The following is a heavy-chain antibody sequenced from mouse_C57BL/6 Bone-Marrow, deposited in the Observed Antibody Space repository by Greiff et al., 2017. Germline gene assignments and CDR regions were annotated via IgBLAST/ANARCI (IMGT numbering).Heavy chain of an antibody. CDR3: ARPYYCNSWYFDV. CDR2: IYPGSGST. CDR1: GYTFTNYW. V-gene: IGHV1-55*01. J-gene: IGHJ1*03. D-gene: IGHD2-10*01. Sequence: QVQLQQPGAELVKPGASVKMSCKASGYTFTNYWITWVKQRPGQGLEWIGDIYPGSGSTSYNEKFKSKATLTVDKSSSTAYMQLSSLSSEDSAVYSCARPYYCNSWYFDVWGTGTTFTVSS.